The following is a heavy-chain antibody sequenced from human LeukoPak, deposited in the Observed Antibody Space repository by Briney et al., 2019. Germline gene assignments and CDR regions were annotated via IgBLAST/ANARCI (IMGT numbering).Heavy chain of an antibody. Sequence: GGSLRLSCAASGFTFSAYGMSWFRQAPGKGLEWVSAITYSSGNTYYADSVKGRFTVSRDNSKNTLYLQMNSLRAEDTALYYCAKDGTGCGGDCYSDYWGQGTLVTVSS. D-gene: IGHD2-21*02. CDR2: ITYSSGNT. CDR1: GFTFSAYG. J-gene: IGHJ4*02. V-gene: IGHV3-23*01. CDR3: AKDGTGCGGDCYSDY.